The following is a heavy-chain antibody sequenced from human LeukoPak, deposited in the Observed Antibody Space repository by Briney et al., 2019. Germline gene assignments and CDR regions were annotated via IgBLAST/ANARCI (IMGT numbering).Heavy chain of an antibody. J-gene: IGHJ4*02. V-gene: IGHV3-11*04. Sequence: GGSLRLSCAASGFTFSDYYMSWIRLAPGKGLEWDSCISSSGSTIYYADSVKGRFTISRDNAKHSLYLQMNSLRAEDTAVYYCARERNLEIAVAGTIFNYWGQGTLVTVSS. CDR3: ARERNLEIAVAGTIFNY. CDR1: GFTFSDYY. CDR2: ISSSGSTI. D-gene: IGHD6-19*01.